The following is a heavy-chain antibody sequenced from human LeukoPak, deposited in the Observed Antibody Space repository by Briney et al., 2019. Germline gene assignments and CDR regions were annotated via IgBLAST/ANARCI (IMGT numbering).Heavy chain of an antibody. D-gene: IGHD1-26*01. CDR2: FDPEDGET. CDR1: GYTLTELS. J-gene: IGHJ3*02. V-gene: IGHV1-24*01. Sequence: ASVKVSCKVSGYTLTELSMHWVRQAPGKGLEWMGGFDPEDGETIYAQKFQGRVTMTEDTSTDTAYMELSSLRSEDTAVYYCATAREDGDAFDIWGQGTMVTVSS. CDR3: ATAREDGDAFDI.